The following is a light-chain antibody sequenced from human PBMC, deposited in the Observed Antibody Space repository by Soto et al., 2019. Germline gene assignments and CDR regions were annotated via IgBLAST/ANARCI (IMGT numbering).Light chain of an antibody. J-gene: IGKJ1*01. V-gene: IGKV1-5*02. CDR3: QQYNSYWT. Sequence: DIPMTQPPWPRPASVRDGPTMMCRASQSISSWLAWYQQKPGKAPKLLIYDASSLESGVPSRFSGSGSGTEFTLTISSLQPDDFATYYCQQYNSYWTFGQGTKVDIK. CDR1: QSISSW. CDR2: DAS.